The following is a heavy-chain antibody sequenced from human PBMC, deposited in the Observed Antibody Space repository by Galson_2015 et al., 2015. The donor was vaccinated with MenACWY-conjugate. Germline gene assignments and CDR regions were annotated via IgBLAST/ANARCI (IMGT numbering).Heavy chain of an antibody. J-gene: IGHJ4*02. CDR1: GFTFSNYA. D-gene: IGHD5-24*01. CDR2: ISGSGDIT. Sequence: LSCAASGFTFSNYAMSWVRQAPGKGLGWVTGISGSGDITSYADSVKGHFTISRDNSKNTLYLQMNSLRAEDTAIYYCVKDKVPMARNRRDEYWGQGTLVTVSS. CDR3: VKDKVPMARNRRDEY. V-gene: IGHV3-23*01.